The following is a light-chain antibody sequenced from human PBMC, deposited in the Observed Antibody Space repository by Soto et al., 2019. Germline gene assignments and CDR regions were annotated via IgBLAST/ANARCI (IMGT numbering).Light chain of an antibody. CDR3: SSHAGRGTVV. Sequence: SALTQPASVSGSPGQSITISCTGTSSDVGKYNLVSWYQQHPGKAPKLMIYEATKRPSGVSNRFSGSKSGNTASLTISGLQAEDEADYYCSSHAGRGTVVFGGGTKLTVL. J-gene: IGLJ2*01. V-gene: IGLV2-23*01. CDR1: SSDVGKYNL. CDR2: EAT.